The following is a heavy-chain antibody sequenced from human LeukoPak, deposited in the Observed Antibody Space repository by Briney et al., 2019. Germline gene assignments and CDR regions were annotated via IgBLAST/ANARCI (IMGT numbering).Heavy chain of an antibody. CDR3: AKEHDYTNAAPEWGFDS. V-gene: IGHV3-23*01. CDR2: ISGSSSHT. CDR1: GFTFSIYA. J-gene: IGHJ4*02. D-gene: IGHD2-2*02. Sequence: GGSLSLSCAASGFTFSIYAMSWVRQAPGKGLEWVSGISGSSSHTKDADFVRGRFTIYRDNSRNTLYLQLNSLRAEDTAVYYCAKEHDYTNAAPEWGFDSWGEGSLVIVSS.